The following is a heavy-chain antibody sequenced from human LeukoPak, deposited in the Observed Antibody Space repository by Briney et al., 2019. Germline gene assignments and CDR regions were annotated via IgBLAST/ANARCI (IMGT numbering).Heavy chain of an antibody. D-gene: IGHD4-23*01. CDR1: GFTFSSYA. CDR3: AKLKEVVTPALAYFDY. Sequence: PGGSLRLSCAASGFTFSSYAMSWVRQAPGKGLEWVSAIIGSGGSTYYADSVKGRFTISRDNSKNTLYLQMNSLRAEDTAVYYCAKLKEVVTPALAYFDYWGQGTLVTVSS. J-gene: IGHJ4*02. V-gene: IGHV3-23*01. CDR2: IIGSGGST.